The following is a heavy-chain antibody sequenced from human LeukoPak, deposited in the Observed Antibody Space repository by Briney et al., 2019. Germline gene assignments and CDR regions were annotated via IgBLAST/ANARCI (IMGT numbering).Heavy chain of an antibody. CDR2: INYGGSN. D-gene: IGHD6-19*01. CDR3: ARGFPPGSGSRGSHAFDV. J-gene: IGHJ3*01. V-gene: IGHV4-34*01. CDR1: EMSFSAYY. Sequence: SETLSLTCAVSEMSFSAYYWNWIRQSPGKGLEWIGEINYGGSNKYTPSLEGRGTILIDTSKNQFSLTLTSVTAADTAVYYCARGFPPGSGSRGSHAFDVWGQGTMVTVSS.